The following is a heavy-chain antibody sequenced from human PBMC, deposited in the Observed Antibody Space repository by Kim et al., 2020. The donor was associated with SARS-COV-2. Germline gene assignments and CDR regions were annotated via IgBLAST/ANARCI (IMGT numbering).Heavy chain of an antibody. CDR3: AGTVRGANFDY. CDR2: IYYSGSA. CDR1: GVSISSYY. D-gene: IGHD3-10*01. V-gene: IGHV4-59*08. Sequence: SETLSLTCSVSGVSISSYYWSWIRQPPGKGLEWIGYIYYSGSANYNPSLRSRVTISVDTTKNQFSLKLSSVTAADTAVYYCAGTVRGANFDYLGRGGLVT. J-gene: IGHJ4*02.